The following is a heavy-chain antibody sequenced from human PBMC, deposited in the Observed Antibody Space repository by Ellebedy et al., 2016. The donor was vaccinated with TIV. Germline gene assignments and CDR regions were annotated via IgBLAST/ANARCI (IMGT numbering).Heavy chain of an antibody. CDR2: LTADGRSK. CDR3: RPGHYSDA. Sequence: GGSLRLSXAASGFSLSNSFMSWIRQAPGKGLEWASTLTADGRSKYFADSVKVRFTISRDNSKNTVYLQMNSLRSEDTAVYYCRPGHYSDAWGQGTLVTVSS. CDR1: GFSLSNSF. V-gene: IGHV3-23*01. J-gene: IGHJ4*02.